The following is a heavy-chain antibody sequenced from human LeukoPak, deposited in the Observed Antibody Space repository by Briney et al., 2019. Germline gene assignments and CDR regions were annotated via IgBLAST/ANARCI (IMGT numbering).Heavy chain of an antibody. V-gene: IGHV4-59*01. J-gene: IGHJ4*02. CDR1: GGSFSGYY. CDR2: IYYSGST. CDR3: ARAGHSSTWTNFDY. D-gene: IGHD6-13*01. Sequence: SETLSLTCAVYGGSFSGYYWSWIRQPPGKGLEWIGYIYYSGSTNYNPSLKSRITISVDTSKNQVSLKLNSVTAADTAVYYCARAGHSSTWTNFDYWGQGTLVTVSS.